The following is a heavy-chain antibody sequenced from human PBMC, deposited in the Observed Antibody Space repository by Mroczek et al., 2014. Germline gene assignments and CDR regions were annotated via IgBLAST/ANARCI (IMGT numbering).Heavy chain of an antibody. Sequence: QVQLQQWGPGLVKPSETLSLTCTVSGGSISSSSYYWSWIRQPPGKGLEWIGEINHSGSTNYNPSLKSRVTISVDTSKNQFSLKLSSVTAADTAVYYCARGRGYFDWFNHYMDVWGKGTTVTVSS. D-gene: IGHD3-9*01. V-gene: IGHV4-39*07. CDR1: GGSISSSSYY. CDR3: ARGRGYFDWFNHYMDV. J-gene: IGHJ6*03. CDR2: INHSGST.